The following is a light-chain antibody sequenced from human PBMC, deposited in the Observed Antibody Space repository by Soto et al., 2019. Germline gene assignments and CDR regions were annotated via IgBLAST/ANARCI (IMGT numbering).Light chain of an antibody. V-gene: IGLV2-23*01. CDR1: SSDVGSYIL. Sequence: QSALTQPASVSGSPGQSITISCTGTSSDVGSYILVSWYQQHPGKAPKLMIYEGSKRPSGVSNRFSGSKSGNTASLTISGLQAEDEADYYCCSYAGSSTSHVVFGGGTQLTVL. CDR3: CSYAGSSTSHVV. CDR2: EGS. J-gene: IGLJ2*01.